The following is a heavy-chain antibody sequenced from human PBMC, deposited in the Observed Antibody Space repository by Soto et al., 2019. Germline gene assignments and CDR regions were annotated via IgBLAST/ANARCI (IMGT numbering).Heavy chain of an antibody. J-gene: IGHJ4*02. CDR1: GFSFSGHS. CDR3: ARDQMILRHGYSDY. CDR2: IGDISTYI. V-gene: IGHV3-21*01. Sequence: EVQLVESGGGLVKPGGSVRLSCAASGFSFSGHSMNWVRQAPGKGLEWVSSIGDISTYIYYADSVKGRFTISRDNAKNSLYLQMNSLRAEDPAVYYCARDQMILRHGYSDYWGQGTLVTVSS. D-gene: IGHD5-12*01.